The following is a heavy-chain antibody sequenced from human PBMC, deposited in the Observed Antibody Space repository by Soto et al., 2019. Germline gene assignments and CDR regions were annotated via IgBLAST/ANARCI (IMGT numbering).Heavy chain of an antibody. CDR1: GYTFTSYG. D-gene: IGHD2-15*01. CDR3: ASGQMGYCSGGSCYGSYYYGMDV. V-gene: IGHV1-18*04. J-gene: IGHJ6*02. Sequence: QVQLVQSGAEVKKPGASVKVSCKASGYTFTSYGISWVRQAPGQGLEWMGWSSAYNGNTNYAQKLQGRVTMTTDTSTSTAYMELRSLRSDDTAVYYCASGQMGYCSGGSCYGSYYYGMDVWGQGTTVTVSS. CDR2: SSAYNGNT.